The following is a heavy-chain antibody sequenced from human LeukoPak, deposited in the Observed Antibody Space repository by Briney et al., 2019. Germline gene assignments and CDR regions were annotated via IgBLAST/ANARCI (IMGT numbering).Heavy chain of an antibody. D-gene: IGHD6-13*01. J-gene: IGHJ4*02. V-gene: IGHV1-2*02. Sequence: ASVKVSCKASGYTFTGYYMHWVRQAPGQGLEWMGWINPNSGGTNYAQKLQGRVTMTRDTSISTAYMELRSLRSDDTAVYYCATYVAAAATTHSFDYWGQGTLVTVSS. CDR2: INPNSGGT. CDR1: GYTFTGYY. CDR3: ATYVAAAATTHSFDY.